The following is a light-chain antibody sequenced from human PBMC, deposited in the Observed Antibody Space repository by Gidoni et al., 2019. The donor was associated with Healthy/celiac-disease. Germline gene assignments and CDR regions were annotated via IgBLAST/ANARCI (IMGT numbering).Light chain of an antibody. Sequence: EIVMTQSPATLSVSPGERATLSCRASQSVSSNLAWYQQKPGQAPRLLIYGASNRATGIPARFSGSGSGTEFTLTISSLQSEDFAVYYCQQYNNWLWTFGQXTKVEIK. CDR1: QSVSSN. CDR2: GAS. J-gene: IGKJ1*01. V-gene: IGKV3-15*01. CDR3: QQYNNWLWT.